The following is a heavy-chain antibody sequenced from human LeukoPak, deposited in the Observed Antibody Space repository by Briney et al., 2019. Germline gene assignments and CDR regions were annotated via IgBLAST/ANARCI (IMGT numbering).Heavy chain of an antibody. D-gene: IGHD4-17*01. CDR2: INHSGST. J-gene: IGHJ4*02. CDR1: GGSFSGYY. Sequence: SETLSRTCAVYGGSFSGYYWSWIRQPPGKGLEWIGEINHSGSTNYNPSLKSRVTISVDTSKNQFSLKLSSVTAADTAVYYRARKLMTTVTILFDYWGQGTLVTVSS. V-gene: IGHV4-34*01. CDR3: ARKLMTTVTILFDY.